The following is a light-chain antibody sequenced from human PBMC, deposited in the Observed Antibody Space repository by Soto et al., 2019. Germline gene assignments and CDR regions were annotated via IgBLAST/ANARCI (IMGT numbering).Light chain of an antibody. CDR1: SSNIGGNF. CDR3: GAWDSSLSALV. CDR2: DTN. V-gene: IGLV1-51*01. J-gene: IGLJ3*02. Sequence: QSVLTQPPSVSAAPGQKVTISCSGSSSNIGGNFVSWYQQFPGTAPKLLIYDTNKRPSGIPDRFTDSRSGTSATLGITGLQTGDEADYYCGAWDSSLSALVFGGGTKLTVL.